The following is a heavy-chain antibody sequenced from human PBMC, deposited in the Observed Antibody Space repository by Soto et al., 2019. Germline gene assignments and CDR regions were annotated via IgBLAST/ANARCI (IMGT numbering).Heavy chain of an antibody. CDR3: ARVFDSSANHDY. CDR1: GGSFSGYY. V-gene: IGHV4-34*01. J-gene: IGHJ4*02. Sequence: SETLSLTCAVYGGSFSGYYWSLFRQPPGKGLEWIGEINHSGSTNYNPSLKSRVTISVDTSKNQFSLKLSSVTAADTAVYYCARVFDSSANHDYWGQGTLVTVS. D-gene: IGHD3-22*01. CDR2: INHSGST.